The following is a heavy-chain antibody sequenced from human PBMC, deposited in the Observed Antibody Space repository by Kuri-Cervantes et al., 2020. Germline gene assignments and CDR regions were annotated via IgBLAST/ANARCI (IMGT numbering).Heavy chain of an antibody. J-gene: IGHJ4*02. CDR2: ISWNSGSI. D-gene: IGHD4-17*01. V-gene: IGHV3-9*01. CDR1: GFTFSSYS. Sequence: SLKISCAASGFTFSSYSMNWVRQAPGKGLEWVSGISWNSGSIGYADSVKGRFTISRDNAKNSLYLQMNSLRAEDTALYYCAKGSGGDYLVYFDYWAREPWSPSPQ. CDR3: AKGSGGDYLVYFDY.